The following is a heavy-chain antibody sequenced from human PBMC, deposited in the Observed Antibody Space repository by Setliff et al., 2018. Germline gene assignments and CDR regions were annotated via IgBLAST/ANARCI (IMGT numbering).Heavy chain of an antibody. D-gene: IGHD3-16*01. CDR1: GYTFIDYG. Sequence: ASVKVSCKASGYTFIDYGMSWVRQAPGQSLEWMGRINTHTGNPTYAQGFTGRFVFSLDTSVSTAYLQISSLKAEDTAVYYCAREGEGSTFFPLDAFDIWGQGTMVTVSS. V-gene: IGHV7-4-1*02. CDR2: INTHTGNP. CDR3: AREGEGSTFFPLDAFDI. J-gene: IGHJ3*02.